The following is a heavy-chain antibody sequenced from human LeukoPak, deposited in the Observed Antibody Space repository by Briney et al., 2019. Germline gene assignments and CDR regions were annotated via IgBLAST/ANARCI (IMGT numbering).Heavy chain of an antibody. Sequence: PSETLSLTCTVSGGSISTSSYYWGWIRQPPGKGLEWIANMYYSGSTYYNPSLKSRVTISVDTSKNQFSLKLSSVTAADTAVYYCARSAGLLDYWGQGTLVTVSS. V-gene: IGHV4-39*07. CDR2: MYYSGST. CDR1: GGSISTSSYY. D-gene: IGHD2-15*01. J-gene: IGHJ4*02. CDR3: ARSAGLLDY.